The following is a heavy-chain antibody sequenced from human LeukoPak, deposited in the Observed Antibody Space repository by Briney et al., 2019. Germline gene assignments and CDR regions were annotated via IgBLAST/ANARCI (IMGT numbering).Heavy chain of an antibody. CDR3: ATRCTNGVCYKAYYMDV. Sequence: ASVKVSCKASGYTLTSYYLHWVRQAPGQGLEWLGWINLNGGGTLSAQKFQGRVTMTRDVSISTAYMELSGLRSDDTAVYYCATRCTNGVCYKAYYMDVWGKGTTVTVPS. D-gene: IGHD2-8*01. J-gene: IGHJ6*03. V-gene: IGHV1-2*02. CDR1: GYTLTSYY. CDR2: INLNGGGT.